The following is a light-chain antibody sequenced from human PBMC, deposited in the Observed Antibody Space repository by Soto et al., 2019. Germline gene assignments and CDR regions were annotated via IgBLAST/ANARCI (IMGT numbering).Light chain of an antibody. CDR3: EAWDDGLHVI. V-gene: IGLV1-44*01. CDR1: SSNIGSRN. CDR2: NDN. J-gene: IGLJ2*01. Sequence: QSVLTQPPSASATPGQRVTISCSGSSSNIGSRNVNWYQQLPGSAPKLLVFNDNQRPSGVPDRFSGSKSGTSASLAISGLQFEDEAEYYCEAWDDGLHVIFGGGTKLTVL.